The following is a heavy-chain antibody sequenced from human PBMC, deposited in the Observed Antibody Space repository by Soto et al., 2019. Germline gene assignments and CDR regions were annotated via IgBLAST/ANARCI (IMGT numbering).Heavy chain of an antibody. V-gene: IGHV3-48*02. D-gene: IGHD3-10*01. Sequence: VGSLRLSCAASGFTFSSYSMDWVRQAPGKGLEWVSYISSSSSTIYYADSVKGRFTISRDNAKNSLYLQMNSLRDEDTAVYYCARDPLLWFGERYYYGMDVWGQGTTVTVSS. CDR1: GFTFSSYS. J-gene: IGHJ6*02. CDR2: ISSSSSTI. CDR3: ARDPLLWFGERYYYGMDV.